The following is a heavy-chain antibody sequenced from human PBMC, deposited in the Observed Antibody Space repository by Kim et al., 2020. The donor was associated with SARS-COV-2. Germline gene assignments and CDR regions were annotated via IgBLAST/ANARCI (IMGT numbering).Heavy chain of an antibody. J-gene: IGHJ4*02. D-gene: IGHD5-12*01. Sequence: GGSLRLSCAASGFTVSSNYMSWVRQAPGKGLEWVSVIYRGGSTYYADSAKGRFTISRDNYTNKLYLQMNSMRAEDTAVYYCARGNGGYDYYFDYWSQGTL. V-gene: IGHV3-66*01. CDR3: ARGNGGYDYYFDY. CDR2: IYRGGST. CDR1: GFTVSSNY.